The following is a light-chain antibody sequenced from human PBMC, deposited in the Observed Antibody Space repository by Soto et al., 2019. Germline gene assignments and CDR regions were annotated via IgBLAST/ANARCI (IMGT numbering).Light chain of an antibody. CDR3: QQYYSTPHT. CDR2: WAS. V-gene: IGKV4-1*01. CDR1: QNVLYRSNNKNY. Sequence: DVVMTQSPDSLAVSLGDRATINCKSSQNVLYRSNNKNYLAWYQQKPGQPPKLLIYWASTRESGVPDRFSGSGSGTDFTLTISSLQAEDVAVYYCQQYYSTPHTFGGGTKVDIK. J-gene: IGKJ4*01.